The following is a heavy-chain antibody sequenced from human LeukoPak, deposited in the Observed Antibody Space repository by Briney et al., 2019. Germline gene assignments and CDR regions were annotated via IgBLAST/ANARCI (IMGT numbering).Heavy chain of an antibody. J-gene: IGHJ5*02. CDR2: IYYSGTS. V-gene: IGHV4-39*07. CDR1: GGSIISSSHY. CDR3: ARDLSMVRGVITPTGHWFDP. Sequence: SETLSLTCTVSGGSIISSSHYWVWIRQPPGKGLEWIGNIYYSGTSSYNPSLRSRVTMSADTSKNQFSLKLSSVTAADTAVYYCARDLSMVRGVITPTGHWFDPWGQGTLVTVSS. D-gene: IGHD3-10*01.